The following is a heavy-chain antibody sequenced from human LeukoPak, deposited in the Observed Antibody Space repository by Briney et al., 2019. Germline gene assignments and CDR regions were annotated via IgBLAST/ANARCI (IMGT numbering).Heavy chain of an antibody. V-gene: IGHV3-23*01. CDR2: ISGSGGST. CDR3: AKEYTAMVNDYNWFDP. CDR1: GFTFSSYA. J-gene: IGHJ5*02. Sequence: PGGSLRLSCAASGFTFSSYAMSWVRQAPGKGLEWVSAISGSGGSTYYADSVKGRFTISRDNSKNTLYLQMNSLRAEDTDVYYCAKEYTAMVNDYNWFDPWGQGTLVTVSS. D-gene: IGHD5-18*01.